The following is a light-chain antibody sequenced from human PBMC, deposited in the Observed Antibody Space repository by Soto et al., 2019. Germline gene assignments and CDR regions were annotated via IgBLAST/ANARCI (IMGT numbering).Light chain of an antibody. CDR3: LQYGSSPRT. CDR2: DAS. CDR1: QSVSSRS. Sequence: EIVLTQSPGTLSLSPGERATLSCRASQSVSSRSLAWYQQKPGQAPRLLIFDASSRATGIPDRFSGSGSGTDFTLTISRLEPDDFAVYYCLQYGSSPRTFGQGTKVDIK. J-gene: IGKJ1*01. V-gene: IGKV3-20*01.